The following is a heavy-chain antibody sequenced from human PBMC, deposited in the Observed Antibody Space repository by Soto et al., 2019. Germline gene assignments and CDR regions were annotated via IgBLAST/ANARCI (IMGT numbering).Heavy chain of an antibody. CDR2: IIPILGIA. J-gene: IGHJ5*02. V-gene: IGHV1-69*08. CDR1: GGTFSSYT. CDR3: ARDLDIVVVPAANIRGNWFDP. Sequence: QVQLVQSGAEVKKPGSSVKVSCKASGGTFSSYTISWVRQAPGQGLEWMGRIIPILGIANYAQKFQGRVTITADKSTSTAYMGLSSLRSEDTAVYYCARDLDIVVVPAANIRGNWFDPWGQGTLVTVSS. D-gene: IGHD2-2*03.